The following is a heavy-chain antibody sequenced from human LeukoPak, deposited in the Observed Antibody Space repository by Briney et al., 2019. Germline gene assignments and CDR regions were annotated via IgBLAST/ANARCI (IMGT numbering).Heavy chain of an antibody. CDR1: GFTFSDYY. V-gene: IGHV3-11*06. CDR2: ISGSSSHI. J-gene: IGHJ4*02. Sequence: GGSLRLSCEASGFTFSDYYLSWIRQAPGKGLEWISYISGSSSHINYADSVKGRFTIPRDNAKKSVYLQMDSLRAEDTAVYYCARDQIGSWWGQGTLVIVS. D-gene: IGHD6-13*01. CDR3: ARDQIGSW.